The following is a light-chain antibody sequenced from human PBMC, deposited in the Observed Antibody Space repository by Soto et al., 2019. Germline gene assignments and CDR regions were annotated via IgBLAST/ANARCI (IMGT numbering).Light chain of an antibody. CDR2: KAS. CDR1: QSISSW. Sequence: DIQMTQPPSTLSASVGDRVTITCRASQSISSWLAWYQQKPGKAAKLLIYKASSLQSGVPSRFSGSGSGTEFTLTISSLQPDDFATYYCQQYKSYSLTFGGGTKVDIK. V-gene: IGKV1-5*03. J-gene: IGKJ4*01. CDR3: QQYKSYSLT.